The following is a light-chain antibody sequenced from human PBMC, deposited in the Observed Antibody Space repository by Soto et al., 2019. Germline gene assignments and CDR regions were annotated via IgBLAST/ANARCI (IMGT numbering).Light chain of an antibody. CDR2: GAS. CDR3: QQYNNWLGT. Sequence: ETVMTQSPANLSVSPGERAALSFRASQSVSSNLAWYQQKPGQAPRLLIHGASTRATGFPARFSGSGSGTEFTLTISSLQSEDFAVYYCQQYNNWLGTFGQGTKVDIK. J-gene: IGKJ1*01. CDR1: QSVSSN. V-gene: IGKV3-15*01.